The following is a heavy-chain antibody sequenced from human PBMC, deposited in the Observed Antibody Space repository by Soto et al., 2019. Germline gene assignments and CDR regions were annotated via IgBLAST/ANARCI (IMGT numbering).Heavy chain of an antibody. CDR2: IYYSGST. Sequence: SETLSLTCTVSGGSISSGGYYWSWIRHHPGKGLEWIGYIYYSGSTYYNPSLKSRVTISVDTSKNQFSLKLSSVTAADTAVYYCARVIVVVVAATSGWFDPWGQGTLVTVSS. V-gene: IGHV4-31*03. CDR1: GGSISSGGYY. D-gene: IGHD2-15*01. J-gene: IGHJ5*02. CDR3: ARVIVVVVAATSGWFDP.